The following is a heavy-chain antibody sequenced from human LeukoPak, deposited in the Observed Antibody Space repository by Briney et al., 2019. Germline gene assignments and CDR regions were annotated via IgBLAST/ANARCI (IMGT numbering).Heavy chain of an antibody. CDR3: AKDNRAVAGILADAFDI. V-gene: IGHV3-23*01. D-gene: IGHD6-19*01. CDR1: GFTFSSYA. CDR2: ISGSGGST. Sequence: QSGGSLRLSCAASGFTFSSYAMSWVRQAPGKGLEWVSVISGSGGSTNYADSVKGRFTISRDNSKNTLYLQMNSLRAEDTAVYYCAKDNRAVAGILADAFDIWGQGTMVTVSS. J-gene: IGHJ3*02.